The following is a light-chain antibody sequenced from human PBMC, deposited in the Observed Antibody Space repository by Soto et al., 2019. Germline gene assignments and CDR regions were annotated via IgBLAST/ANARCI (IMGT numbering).Light chain of an antibody. Sequence: LTQSPSFLSASVGDRVTITCRASQGISSYLAWYQQKPGQAPRLLIYGASSRATGIPDRFSGSGSGTDFTLTISRLEPEDFAVYYCQQYGSSPLTFGGGTKVEIK. V-gene: IGKV3-20*01. CDR3: QQYGSSPLT. CDR2: GAS. J-gene: IGKJ4*01. CDR1: QGISSY.